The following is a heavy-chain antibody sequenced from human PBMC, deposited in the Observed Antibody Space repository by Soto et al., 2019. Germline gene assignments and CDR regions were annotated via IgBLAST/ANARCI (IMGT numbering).Heavy chain of an antibody. CDR1: GFTFSSYA. J-gene: IGHJ4*02. V-gene: IGHV3-23*01. CDR3: AKGVYSSTSDYFDY. CDR2: ISGRSGTT. D-gene: IGHD6-13*01. Sequence: PGGSLRLSCAASGFTFSSYAMSWVRQAPGKGLEWVSIISGRSGTTYNADSVKGRFTISRDNSKNTLYLQMNSLRAEDTAVYYCAKGVYSSTSDYFDYWGRGTLVTVSS.